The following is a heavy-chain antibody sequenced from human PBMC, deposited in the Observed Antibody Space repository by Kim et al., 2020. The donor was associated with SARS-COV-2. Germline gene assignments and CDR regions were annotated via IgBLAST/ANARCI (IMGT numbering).Heavy chain of an antibody. Sequence: GGSLRLSCAASGFAFSDSYMNWIRQTPGKGLEWLSYISHTSKTIYYADSVRGRFTISRDNAKNSVYLQMDSLRAEDTAVYYCAGAFWYQHGYSLFDSWG. D-gene: IGHD3-22*01. CDR3: AGAFWYQHGYSLFDS. CDR1: GFAFSDSY. CDR2: ISHTSKTI. V-gene: IGHV3-11*04. J-gene: IGHJ4*01.